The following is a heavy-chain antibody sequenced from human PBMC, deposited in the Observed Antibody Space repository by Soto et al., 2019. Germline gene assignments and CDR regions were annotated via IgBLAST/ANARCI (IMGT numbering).Heavy chain of an antibody. CDR1: GGSFSGYY. J-gene: IGHJ3*02. V-gene: IGHV4-34*01. CDR3: ASLRGRSSWYLARKAFDI. D-gene: IGHD6-13*01. Sequence: QVQLQQWGAGLLKPSETLSLTCAVYGGSFSGYYWSWIRQPPGKGLEWIGEINHSGSTNYNPSLKSRVTISVDTSKNQFSLKLSSVTAADTAVYYCASLRGRSSWYLARKAFDIWGQGTMVTVSS. CDR2: INHSGST.